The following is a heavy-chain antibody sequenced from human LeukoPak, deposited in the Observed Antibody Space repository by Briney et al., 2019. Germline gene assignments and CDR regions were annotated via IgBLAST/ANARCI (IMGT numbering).Heavy chain of an antibody. D-gene: IGHD3/OR15-3a*01. CDR3: ARRRDFIDY. J-gene: IGHJ4*02. CDR1: GFTLSDYY. CDR2: SSSSGCTM. Sequence: GGSLRLSCAASGFTLSDYYMSWIRQAPGKGLEWVSYSSSSGCTMYYADSVKGRFAISRDNAKNSLYLQMNSLRAEDTAVYYCARRRDFIDYWGQGTLVTVSS. V-gene: IGHV3-11*01.